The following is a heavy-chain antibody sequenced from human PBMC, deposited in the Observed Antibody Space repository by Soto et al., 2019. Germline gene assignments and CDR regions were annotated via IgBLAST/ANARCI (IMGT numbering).Heavy chain of an antibody. CDR1: GGTFSSYA. Sequence: QVQLVQSGAEVKKPGSSVQVSCKASGGTFSSYAISWVRQAPGQGLEWMGGIIAIFGTANYAQKFQGRVTITADESTSTAYMELSSLRSEDTAVYYCSSPQSGNYLYYFDYWGQGTLVTVSS. CDR3: SSPQSGNYLYYFDY. CDR2: IIAIFGTA. V-gene: IGHV1-69*01. J-gene: IGHJ4*02. D-gene: IGHD4-4*01.